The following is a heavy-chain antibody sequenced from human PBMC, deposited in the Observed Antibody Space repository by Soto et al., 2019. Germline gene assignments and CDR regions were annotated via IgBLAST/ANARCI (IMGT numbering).Heavy chain of an antibody. CDR2: INAGNGNT. CDR1: GYTFTSYA. Sequence: QVQLVQSGAEEKKPGASVKVSCKASGYTFTSYAMPWVRQAPGQRLEWMGWINAGNGNTKYSQKFQGRVTITRDTSASTAYMELSSLRSEDTAVYYCARGSGWSAYLTYWVQGTLVTVSS. V-gene: IGHV1-3*05. J-gene: IGHJ4*02. D-gene: IGHD6-19*01. CDR3: ARGSGWSAYLTY.